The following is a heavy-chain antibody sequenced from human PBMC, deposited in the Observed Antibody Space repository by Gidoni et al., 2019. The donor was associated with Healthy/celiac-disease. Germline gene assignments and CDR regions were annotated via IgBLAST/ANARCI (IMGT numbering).Heavy chain of an antibody. D-gene: IGHD3-10*01. Sequence: QVQLVESGGGLVKPGGSLRISCAASGFTFSDYYMSWIRQAPGKGLEWVSYISSSSSYTNYADSVKGRFTISRDNAKNSLYLQMNSLRAEDTAVYYCARATYYYGSGSYYGYWGQGTLVTVSS. V-gene: IGHV3-11*06. CDR1: GFTFSDYY. J-gene: IGHJ4*02. CDR3: ARATYYYGSGSYYGY. CDR2: ISSSSSYT.